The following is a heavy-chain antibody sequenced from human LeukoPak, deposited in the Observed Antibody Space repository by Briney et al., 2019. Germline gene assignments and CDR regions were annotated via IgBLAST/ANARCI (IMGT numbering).Heavy chain of an antibody. CDR1: GVTLSPYG. CDR2: ISHGGGTQ. J-gene: IGHJ4*02. Sequence: GGSLRLSCAASGVTLSPYGMHWVRQAPGKGLEWVAVISHGGGTQHYADSVKGRFIISRDNSKNTVYLQMNSLRAEDTAVYYCARDGYGGNSLYFDYWGQGTLVTVSS. CDR3: ARDGYGGNSLYFDY. V-gene: IGHV3-30*03. D-gene: IGHD4-23*01.